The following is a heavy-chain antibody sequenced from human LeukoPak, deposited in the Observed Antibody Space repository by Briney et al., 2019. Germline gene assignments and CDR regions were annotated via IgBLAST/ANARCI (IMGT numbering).Heavy chain of an antibody. CDR1: GGSISSGSYY. Sequence: PSETLSLTCTVSGGSISSGSYYWSWIRQPAGKGLEWIGRIYTSGSINYNPSLKSRVTISVDTSKNQFSLKLSSVTAADTAVYYCAREGLTTSDYWGQGTLVTVSS. CDR3: AREGLTTSDY. V-gene: IGHV4-61*02. D-gene: IGHD4-11*01. CDR2: IYTSGSI. J-gene: IGHJ4*02.